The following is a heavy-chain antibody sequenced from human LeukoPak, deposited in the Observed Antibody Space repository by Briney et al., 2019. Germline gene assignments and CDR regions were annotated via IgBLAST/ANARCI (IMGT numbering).Heavy chain of an antibody. D-gene: IGHD3-3*01. CDR3: ARVTYDFWDYYYYYYMDV. J-gene: IGHJ6*03. CDR1: GGSISSYY. V-gene: IGHV4-59*01. Sequence: SETLSLTCTVSGGSISSYYWSWIRQPPGKGLEWIGYIYYSGSTNYNPSLKSRVTISVDTSKNQFSLKLSSVTAADTAVYYCARVTYDFWDYYYYYYMDVWGQGTTVTVSS. CDR2: IYYSGST.